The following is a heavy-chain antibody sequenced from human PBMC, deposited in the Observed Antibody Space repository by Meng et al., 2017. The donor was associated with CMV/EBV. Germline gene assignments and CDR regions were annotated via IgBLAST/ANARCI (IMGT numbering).Heavy chain of an antibody. CDR2: IKSKTDGGTT. V-gene: IGHV3-15*01. J-gene: IGHJ6*02. CDR1: GFTFSNAW. D-gene: IGHD3-10*01. CDR3: TTGVVYYYYYGMDV. Sequence: GESLKISCAASGFTFSNAWMSWVRQAPGKGLEWVGRIKSKTDGGTTDYAAPVKGRFTISRDDSKNTLYLQMNSLKTEDTAVYYCTTGVVYYYYYGMDVWGQGTKVTVSS.